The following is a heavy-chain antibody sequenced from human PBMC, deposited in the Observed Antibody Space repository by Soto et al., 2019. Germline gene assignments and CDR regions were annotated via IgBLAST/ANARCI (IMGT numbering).Heavy chain of an antibody. CDR2: INHSGST. Sequence: SETLSLTCAVYGGSFSGYYWSWIRQPPGKGLEWIGEINHSGSTNYNPSLKSRVTISVDTSKNQFSLKLSSVTAADTAVYYCARVTTFYDILTSSYALNYFDYWGQGTRVTVSS. J-gene: IGHJ4*02. CDR1: GGSFSGYY. D-gene: IGHD3-9*01. CDR3: ARVTTFYDILTSSYALNYFDY. V-gene: IGHV4-34*01.